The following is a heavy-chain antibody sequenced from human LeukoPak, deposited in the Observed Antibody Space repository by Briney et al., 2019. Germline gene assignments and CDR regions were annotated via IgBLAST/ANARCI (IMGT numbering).Heavy chain of an antibody. V-gene: IGHV1-8*01. CDR1: GYTFTSYD. CDR2: MNPNSGNT. D-gene: IGHD2-2*03. CDR3: ARDHGQLDYFDY. Sequence: ASVQVSCKASGYTFTSYDINWVRQAPGQGLEWMGWMNPNSGNTGYAQKFQGRVTMTRNTSISTAYMELSSLRSEDTAVYYCARDHGQLDYFDYWAREPWSPSPQ. J-gene: IGHJ4*02.